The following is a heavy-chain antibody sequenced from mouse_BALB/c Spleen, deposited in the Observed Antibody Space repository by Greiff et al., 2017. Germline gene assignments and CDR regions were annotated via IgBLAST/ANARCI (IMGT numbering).Heavy chain of an antibody. V-gene: IGHV5-12-2*01. CDR3: ARGRDYDYDGFAY. CDR2: ISNGGGST. D-gene: IGHD2-4*01. J-gene: IGHJ3*01. CDR1: GFTFSSYT. Sequence: DVKLVESGGGLVQPGGSLKLSCAASGFTFSSYTMSWVHQTPEKRLEWVAYISNGGGSTYYPDTVKGRFTISRDNAKNTLYLQMSSLKSEDTAMYYCARGRDYDYDGFAYWGQGTLVTVSA.